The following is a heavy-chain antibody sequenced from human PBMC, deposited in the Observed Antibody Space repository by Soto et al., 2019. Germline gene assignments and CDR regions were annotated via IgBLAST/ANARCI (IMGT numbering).Heavy chain of an antibody. J-gene: IGHJ4*02. D-gene: IGHD5-18*01. CDR1: GGTFSSNA. V-gene: IGHV1-69*12. Sequence: QVQLVQSGAEVKKPGSSVKVPCKASGGTFSSNAISWVRQAPGQGLEWMVGIIPIFGTAHYAQKFQGRVTITADESPSTASRELSSLQSEDTAVYYCATGGRGYCSAICFDFEFCGQGTLVTVSS. CDR2: IIPIFGTA. CDR3: ATGGRGYCSAICFDFEF.